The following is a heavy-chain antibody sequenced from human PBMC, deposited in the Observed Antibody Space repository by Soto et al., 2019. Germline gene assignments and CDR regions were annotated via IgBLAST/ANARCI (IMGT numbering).Heavy chain of an antibody. Sequence: QVQLVQSGAEVKKPGSSVKVSCKASGGTFSSYAISWVRQAPGQGLEWMGGIIPIFGTANYAQKFQGRVPITADESTSTAYMELSSLRSEDTAVYYCASDNWNVRRIAFDIWGQGTMVTVSS. CDR2: IIPIFGTA. CDR3: ASDNWNVRRIAFDI. V-gene: IGHV1-69*01. D-gene: IGHD1-1*01. CDR1: GGTFSSYA. J-gene: IGHJ3*02.